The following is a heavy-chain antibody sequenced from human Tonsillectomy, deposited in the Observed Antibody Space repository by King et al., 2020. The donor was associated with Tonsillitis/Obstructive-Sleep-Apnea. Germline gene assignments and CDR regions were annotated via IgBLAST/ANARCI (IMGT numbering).Heavy chain of an antibody. CDR2: IYPGDSDM. J-gene: IGHJ4*02. D-gene: IGHD2-2*01. CDR1: GYPFTSFW. V-gene: IGHV5-51*01. Sequence: QLVQSGAEVKKPGESLKISCQGSGYPFTSFWIGWVRQMPGKGLEWMGIIYPGDSDMRYSPSFQGQVIISADKSITPAYLQWGSLKASDTAMYYFARPREYCSSTSCYAILDYWGQGTLVTVSS. CDR3: ARPREYCSSTSCYAILDY.